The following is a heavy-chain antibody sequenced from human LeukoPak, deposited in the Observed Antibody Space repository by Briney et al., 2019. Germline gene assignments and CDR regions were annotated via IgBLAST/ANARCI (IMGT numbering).Heavy chain of an antibody. V-gene: IGHV3-23*01. CDR2: IRGSGDST. CDR1: GFTFSNYA. CDR3: ARDAYGMDV. Sequence: GGSLRLSCDASGFTFSNYAMSWVRQAPGKGLEWVSTIRGSGDSTFYADSVKGRLTISRDNSKNTLYLQMNSLRAEDTAVYYCARDAYGMDVWGQGTTVTVSS. J-gene: IGHJ6*02.